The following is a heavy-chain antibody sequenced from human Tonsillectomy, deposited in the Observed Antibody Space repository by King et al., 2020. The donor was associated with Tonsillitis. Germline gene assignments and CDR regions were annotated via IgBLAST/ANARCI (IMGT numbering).Heavy chain of an antibody. CDR3: ARQGDHYFGSGSFTD. V-gene: IGHV5-51*01. D-gene: IGHD3-10*01. J-gene: IGHJ4*02. CDR1: GYIFTSYW. Sequence: VQLVESGAEVKKPGESLKISCQGSGYIFTSYWIGWVRQMPGKGLEWMGIIHPGDSDTRYSPSFQGQAAISADRSIGTAYLQWSSLKASDTAIYYCARQGDHYFGSGSFTDWGQGTLVTVSS. CDR2: IHPGDSDT.